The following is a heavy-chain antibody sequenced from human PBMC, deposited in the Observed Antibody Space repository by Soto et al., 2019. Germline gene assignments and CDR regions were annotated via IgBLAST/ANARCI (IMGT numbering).Heavy chain of an antibody. J-gene: IGHJ4*02. CDR2: ISGYNGNT. Sequence: ASVKVSCKASGYTFTTFGISWVRRAPGQGLEWMGWISGYNGNTNYAQKLQGRVTITRDTSTSTAYMELSSLRSEDTAVYYCARVPPRVCRSTSCHDYWGQGTQVSCSS. D-gene: IGHD2-2*01. CDR1: GYTFTTFG. CDR3: ARVPPRVCRSTSCHDY. V-gene: IGHV1-18*01.